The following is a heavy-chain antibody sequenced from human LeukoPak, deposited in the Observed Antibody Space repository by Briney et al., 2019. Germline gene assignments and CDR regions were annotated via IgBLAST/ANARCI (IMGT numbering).Heavy chain of an antibody. CDR3: ARLPNSGNSYDASDI. V-gene: IGHV4-34*01. CDR2: INHSGST. D-gene: IGHD1-26*01. J-gene: IGHJ3*02. CDR1: GGSLSDYY. Sequence: SETLSLTCAVYGGSLSDYYWNWIRQPPGKGLEWIGEINHSGSTNYNPSLKGRVTISVDTSKNQFSLRLFSVTAADTAVYYCARLPNSGNSYDASDIWGRGTMVTVSS.